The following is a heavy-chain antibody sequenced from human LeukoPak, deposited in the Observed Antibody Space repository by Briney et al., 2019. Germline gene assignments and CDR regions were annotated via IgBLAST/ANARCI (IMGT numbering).Heavy chain of an antibody. Sequence: SETLSLTCTVSGGSIRRYYWSWIRQPPGKGLEWIGYIDYSGSTNYSPSLKSRVTISVDTSKNQFSLKLSSVTAADTAVYYCARLSRGGGSCYSEDCYNWFDPWGQGTLVTVSS. D-gene: IGHD2-15*01. CDR1: GGSIRRYY. V-gene: IGHV4-59*08. CDR2: IDYSGST. J-gene: IGHJ5*02. CDR3: ARLSRGGGSCYSEDCYNWFDP.